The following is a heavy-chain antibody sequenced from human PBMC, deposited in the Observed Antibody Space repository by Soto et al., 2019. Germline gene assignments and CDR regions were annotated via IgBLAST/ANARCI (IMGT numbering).Heavy chain of an antibody. Sequence: PGGSLRLSCAASGFTFSSYSMNWVRQAPGKGLEWVSYISSSSSTIYYADSVKGRFTISRDNAKNSLYLQMNRLRDEDTAVYYCERDHQAGRGPGGFDPWGQGTLVTVSS. V-gene: IGHV3-48*02. CDR3: ERDHQAGRGPGGFDP. CDR1: GFTFSSYS. CDR2: ISSSSSTI. J-gene: IGHJ5*02. D-gene: IGHD6-19*01.